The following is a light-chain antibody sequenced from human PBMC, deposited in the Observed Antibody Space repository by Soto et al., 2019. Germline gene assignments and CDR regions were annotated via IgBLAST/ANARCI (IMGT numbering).Light chain of an antibody. Sequence: EIVLTQSPGTLSLSPGERATLSCRASQSVTSSYLAWYQQKPGQAPRLLIYGASNRATGIPDRFSGSGSGTDFTLTISRLEPEDFAVYYCQHYARSPLTFGPGTKVDI. CDR1: QSVTSSY. J-gene: IGKJ3*01. CDR3: QHYARSPLT. V-gene: IGKV3-20*01. CDR2: GAS.